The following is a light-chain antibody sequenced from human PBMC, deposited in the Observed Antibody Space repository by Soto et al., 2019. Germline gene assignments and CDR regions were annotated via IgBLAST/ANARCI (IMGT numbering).Light chain of an antibody. Sequence: DIQMTQSPSSLSASVGDRVTITCRASQSISSYLNWYQQKPGKAPKLLIYAASSLQSGVPSRFSGSGSGTDFTLTISSLQPEDFATYYCQQYNGDSYTFGQGTKVDIK. J-gene: IGKJ2*01. CDR2: AAS. CDR1: QSISSY. V-gene: IGKV1-39*01. CDR3: QQYNGDSYT.